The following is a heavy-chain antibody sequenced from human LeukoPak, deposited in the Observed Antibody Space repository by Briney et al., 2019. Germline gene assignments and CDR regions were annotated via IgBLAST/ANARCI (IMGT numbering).Heavy chain of an antibody. J-gene: IGHJ6*02. V-gene: IGHV4-4*07. Sequence: PSETLSLTCTVSGGSISSYYWSWIRQPAGKGLEWIGRIYTSGSTNYNPSLKSRVTMSVDTSKNLFSLKLSSVTAADTAVYYCARESIAAAGTWNYYYYGMDVWGQGTTVTVSS. CDR2: IYTSGST. CDR3: ARESIAAAGTWNYYYYGMDV. CDR1: GGSISSYY. D-gene: IGHD6-13*01.